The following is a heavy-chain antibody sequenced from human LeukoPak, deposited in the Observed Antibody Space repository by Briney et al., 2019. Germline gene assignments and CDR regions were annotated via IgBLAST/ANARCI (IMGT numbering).Heavy chain of an antibody. CDR1: GFTLSFYS. CDR3: AREKSNWGYDY. D-gene: IGHD7-27*01. Sequence: GGSLRLSCTASGFTLSFYSMNWVRQAPGKGLEWVSHISSSSSNIFYADSVKGRFTISRDNAQNSLYLHMNSLRADDTAVYYCAREKSNWGYDYWGQGTLVTVSS. CDR2: ISSSSSNI. V-gene: IGHV3-48*04. J-gene: IGHJ4*02.